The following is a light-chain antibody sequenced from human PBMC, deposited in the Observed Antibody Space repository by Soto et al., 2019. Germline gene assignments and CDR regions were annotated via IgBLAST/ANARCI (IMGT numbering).Light chain of an antibody. CDR2: DNN. Sequence: QSVLTQPPSASGTPGQRVTISCSGSSSNIGGNTVSWYQQVPGTAPKVLIYDNNERPSGVPDRSSGSKSGSSASLAIRGLQSEDEADYYCAAWDGSLNGYVFGTGTKLTVL. V-gene: IGLV1-44*01. CDR1: SSNIGGNT. CDR3: AAWDGSLNGYV. J-gene: IGLJ1*01.